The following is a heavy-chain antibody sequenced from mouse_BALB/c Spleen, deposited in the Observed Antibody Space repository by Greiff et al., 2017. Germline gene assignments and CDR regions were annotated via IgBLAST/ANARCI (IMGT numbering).Heavy chain of an antibody. CDR1: GFTFSSFG. D-gene: IGHD2-14*01. V-gene: IGHV5-17*02. J-gene: IGHJ4*01. CDR3: ARSPHRYAYALDY. Sequence: EVHLVESGGGLVQPGGSRKLSCAASGFTFSSFGMHWVRQAPEKGLEWVAYISSGSSTIYYADTVKGRFTISRDTPKNTLFLQMTSLRSEDTAMYYCARSPHRYAYALDYWGQGTSVTVSS. CDR2: ISSGSSTI.